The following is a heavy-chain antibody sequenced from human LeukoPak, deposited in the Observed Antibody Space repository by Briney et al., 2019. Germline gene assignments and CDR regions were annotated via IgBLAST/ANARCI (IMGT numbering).Heavy chain of an antibody. CDR1: HFTFNSYW. CDR3: ARGRYCSSTSCHYFDY. CDR2: IKPDGSEK. D-gene: IGHD2-2*01. J-gene: IGHJ4*02. V-gene: IGHV3-7*01. Sequence: GGSLRLSCAASHFTFNSYWMSWVRQAPGKGLEWVANIKPDGSEKYYVDSVKGRFTISRDNAKNSLYLQMNSLRAEDTAVYYCARGRYCSSTSCHYFDYWGQGTLVTVSS.